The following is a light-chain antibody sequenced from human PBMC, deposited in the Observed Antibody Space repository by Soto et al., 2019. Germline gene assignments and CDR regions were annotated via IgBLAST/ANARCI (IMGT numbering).Light chain of an antibody. J-gene: IGKJ1*01. CDR1: QSVSSN. V-gene: IGKV3-15*01. CDR3: QNYNSAPWT. CDR2: GAS. Sequence: EIVMTQSPATLSVSPGERATLSCRSSQSVSSNLAWYRQKPGQAPRLLIYGASTRATGIPARFSGSGSGTDFTLTISSLQPEDVATYYCQNYNSAPWTFGQGTKVDIK.